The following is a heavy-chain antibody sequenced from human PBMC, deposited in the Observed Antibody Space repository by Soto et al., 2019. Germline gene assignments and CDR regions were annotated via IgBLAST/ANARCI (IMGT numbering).Heavy chain of an antibody. CDR3: ARDRRKGDIVVVVAATPYYYYGMDV. Sequence: GGSLRLSCAASGFTFSSYEMNWVRQAPGKGLEWVSYISSSGSTIYYADSVKGRFTISRDNAKNSLYLQMNSLRAEDTAVYYCARDRRKGDIVVVVAATPYYYYGMDVWGQGTTVTVSS. D-gene: IGHD2-15*01. CDR2: ISSSGSTI. J-gene: IGHJ6*02. V-gene: IGHV3-48*03. CDR1: GFTFSSYE.